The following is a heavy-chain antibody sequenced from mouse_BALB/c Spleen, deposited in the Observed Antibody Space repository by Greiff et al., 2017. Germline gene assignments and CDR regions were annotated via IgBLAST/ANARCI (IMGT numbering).Heavy chain of an antibody. CDR2: IWAGGST. CDR1: GFSLTSYG. CDR3: ARGGVGRGWFAY. J-gene: IGHJ3*01. Sequence: QVQLKESGPGLVAPSQSLSITCTVSGFSLTSYGVHWVRQPPGKGLEWLGVIWAGGSTNYNSALMSRLSISKDNSKSQVFLKMNSLQTDDTAMYYCARGGVGRGWFAYWGQGTLVTVSA. V-gene: IGHV2-9*02. D-gene: IGHD4-1*01.